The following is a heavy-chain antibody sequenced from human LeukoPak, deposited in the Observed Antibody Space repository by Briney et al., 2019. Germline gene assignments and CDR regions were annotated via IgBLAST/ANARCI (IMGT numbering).Heavy chain of an antibody. V-gene: IGHV3-53*01. CDR2: IYSGGST. CDR3: ARGAAPSAHAFEI. Sequence: PGGSLRLSCAASGFTFSSYWMHWVRQAPGEGLEWVSVIYSGGSTYYADSVKGRFTISRDNSKNTLYLQMNSLRAEDTAVYYCARGAAPSAHAFEIWGQGTMVTVSS. J-gene: IGHJ3*02. CDR1: GFTFSSYW. D-gene: IGHD2-15*01.